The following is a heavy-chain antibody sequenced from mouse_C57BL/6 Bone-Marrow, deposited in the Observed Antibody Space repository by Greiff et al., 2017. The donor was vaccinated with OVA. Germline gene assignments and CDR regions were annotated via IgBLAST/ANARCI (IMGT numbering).Heavy chain of an antibody. J-gene: IGHJ3*01. Sequence: DVMLVESGGGLVKPGGSLKLSCAASGFTFSDYGMHWVRQAPEKGLEWVAYISSGSSTIYYADTVKGRFTISRDNAKNTLFLQMTSLRSEDTAMYYCARGNSDSSRGTWFAYWGQGTLVTVSA. CDR1: GFTFSDYG. V-gene: IGHV5-17*01. CDR2: ISSGSSTI. CDR3: ARGNSDSSRGTWFAY. D-gene: IGHD1-1*01.